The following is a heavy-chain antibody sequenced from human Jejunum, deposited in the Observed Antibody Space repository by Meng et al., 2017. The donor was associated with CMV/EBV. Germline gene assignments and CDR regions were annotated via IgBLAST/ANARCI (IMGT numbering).Heavy chain of an antibody. Sequence: SHSMTWVRQAPGKGLEWVSIIYSGDTTYYADFVKGRFTISRDNSKNTLSLQMNSLRAEDTAVYYCARLRVSCSSTSCYPNWFDPWGQGTRVTVSS. CDR3: ARLRVSCSSTSCYPNWFDP. CDR2: IYSGDTT. D-gene: IGHD2-2*01. J-gene: IGHJ5*02. V-gene: IGHV3-53*01. CDR1: SHS.